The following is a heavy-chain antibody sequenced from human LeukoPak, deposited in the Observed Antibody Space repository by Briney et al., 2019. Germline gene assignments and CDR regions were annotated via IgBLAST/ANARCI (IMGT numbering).Heavy chain of an antibody. J-gene: IGHJ3*02. CDR3: ARDLQTGAFDI. Sequence: SETLSLTCAVYGGSFSGYYWSWIRQPPGKGLEWIGEINHSGSTNYNPSLKSRVTISVDTSKNQFSLKLSSVTAADTAVYYCARDLQTGAFDIWGQGTMVTVSS. D-gene: IGHD3-10*01. CDR1: GGSFSGYY. V-gene: IGHV4-34*01. CDR2: INHSGST.